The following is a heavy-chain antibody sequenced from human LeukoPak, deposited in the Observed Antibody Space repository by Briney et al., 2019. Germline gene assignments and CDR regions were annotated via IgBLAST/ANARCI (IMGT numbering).Heavy chain of an antibody. CDR1: GFTVSSNY. J-gene: IGHJ3*01. CDR3: ARSLYSDSGCYYSDAFHV. V-gene: IGHV3-66*01. D-gene: IGHD3-22*01. Sequence: PGGSLRLSCAASGFTVSSNYMNWVRQAPGKGLQWVSIIFSVGSTYYAGSVKGRFTISRDNSKNTLHLLMISLRAEDTAVYYCARSLYSDSGCYYSDAFHVWGQGTMVTVSS. CDR2: IFSVGST.